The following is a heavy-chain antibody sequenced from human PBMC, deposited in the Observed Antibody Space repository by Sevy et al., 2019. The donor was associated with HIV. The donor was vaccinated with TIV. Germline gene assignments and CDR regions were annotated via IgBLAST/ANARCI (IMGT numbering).Heavy chain of an antibody. Sequence: GGSLRLSCAASGFTFSSYAMHWVRQAPGKGLEWVAVISYDRSNKYYAHSVKGRFTISRDNSKNTLYLQMNSLRAEDTAVYYCAREPNYYGSGSPSGYFDYWGQGTLVTVSS. CDR1: GFTFSSYA. CDR2: ISYDRSNK. CDR3: AREPNYYGSGSPSGYFDY. D-gene: IGHD3-10*01. J-gene: IGHJ4*02. V-gene: IGHV3-30-3*01.